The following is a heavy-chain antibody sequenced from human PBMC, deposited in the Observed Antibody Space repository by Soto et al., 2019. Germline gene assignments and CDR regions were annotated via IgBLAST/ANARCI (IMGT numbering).Heavy chain of an antibody. Sequence: QVQLVQSGGEVKQPGASVKVSCKTSGYTFSTYGISWVRQAPGQGLEWVGWISGYNGNTKHAQNVQGRVTLTTDTSTSTAYMELRSLTSDDTAVYYCARDRDTSGWYRSNYWGQGTLVSVSS. CDR3: ARDRDTSGWYRSNY. D-gene: IGHD6-19*01. CDR2: ISGYNGNT. CDR1: GYTFSTYG. V-gene: IGHV1-18*01. J-gene: IGHJ4*02.